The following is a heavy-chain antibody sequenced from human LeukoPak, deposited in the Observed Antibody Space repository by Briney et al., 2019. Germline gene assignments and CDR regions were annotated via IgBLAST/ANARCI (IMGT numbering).Heavy chain of an antibody. CDR3: ARRSEWELLIDY. V-gene: IGHV3-66*01. CDR1: GFTVSSNY. Sequence: GGSLRLSCAASGFTVSSNYMSWVRQAPGKGLEWVSVIYSGGSTYYADSVKGRFTISRDNSKNTLYLQMNSLRAEDTAVYYCARRSEWELLIDYWGQGTLVTVPS. D-gene: IGHD1-26*01. J-gene: IGHJ4*02. CDR2: IYSGGST.